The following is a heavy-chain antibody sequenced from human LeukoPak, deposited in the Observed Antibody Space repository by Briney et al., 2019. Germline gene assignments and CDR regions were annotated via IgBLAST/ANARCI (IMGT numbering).Heavy chain of an antibody. J-gene: IGHJ4*02. CDR3: ARIWGHLGRFDY. D-gene: IGHD3-10*01. V-gene: IGHV4-59*08. CDR2: IFCSGGT. Sequence: SETLSLTCSVSGTSISTNYWSWIRQPPGKGLEWLGCIFCSGGTNYKPSLKSRITISVDTSKNQLSLRLSSVTAADTAVYYCARIWGHLGRFDYWGQGALVTVSS. CDR1: GTSISTNY.